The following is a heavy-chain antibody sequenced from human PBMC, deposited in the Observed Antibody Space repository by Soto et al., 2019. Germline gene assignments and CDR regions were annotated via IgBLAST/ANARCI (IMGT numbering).Heavy chain of an antibody. CDR3: VRGKSGLPTPYFVALNWFDP. CDR2: ITQSGST. Sequence: QVQLHQWGAGLLKPSETLSLTCGFNGSSFSGFYWTWIRQAPGKGLEWIGDITQSGSTNYNPFLKSRLTILQDTSKNQFSLKLTAVTAADTAVYYCVRGKSGLPTPYFVALNWFDPWGQGTQVTDSS. J-gene: IGHJ5*02. D-gene: IGHD3-9*01. V-gene: IGHV4-34*01. CDR1: GSSFSGFY.